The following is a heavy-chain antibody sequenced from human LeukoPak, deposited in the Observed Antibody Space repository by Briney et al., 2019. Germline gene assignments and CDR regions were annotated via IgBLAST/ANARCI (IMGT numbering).Heavy chain of an antibody. V-gene: IGHV5-51*01. CDR3: ARARRDYDFWSGYYTSGGEYFRH. Sequence: GESLKISCKGSGYSFTSYWIGWVRQMPGKGLEGMGIIYPGDSDTRYSQSFQGQVTISADKSISTAYLQWSSLKASDTAMYYCARARRDYDFWSGYYTSGGEYFRHWGQGTLVTVSS. CDR2: IYPGDSDT. CDR1: GYSFTSYW. D-gene: IGHD3-3*01. J-gene: IGHJ1*01.